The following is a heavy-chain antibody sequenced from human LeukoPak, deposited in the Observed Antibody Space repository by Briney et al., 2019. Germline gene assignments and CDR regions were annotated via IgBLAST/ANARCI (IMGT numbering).Heavy chain of an antibody. CDR1: GGSISSYY. Sequence: SETLSLTCTVSGGSISSYYWSRIRQPPGKGLEWIGYIYYSGSTNYNPSLKSRVTISVGTSKNQFSLKLSSVTAADTAVYYCARNDYGDYFGYYYYYMDVWGKGTTVTVSS. V-gene: IGHV4-59*01. J-gene: IGHJ6*03. CDR2: IYYSGST. CDR3: ARNDYGDYFGYYYYYMDV. D-gene: IGHD4-17*01.